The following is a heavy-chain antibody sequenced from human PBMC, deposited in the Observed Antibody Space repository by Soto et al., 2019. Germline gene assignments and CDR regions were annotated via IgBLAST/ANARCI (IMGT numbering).Heavy chain of an antibody. Sequence: QVQLVQSGAEVKKPGASVKVSCKASGYTFTSYAMHWVRQARGQRLEWMGWINAGNGNTKYSQKFQGRVTITRDTSASTAYMELSSLRSEDTAVYYCARQYDFWSGYWNWFDPWGQGTLVTVSS. V-gene: IGHV1-3*01. J-gene: IGHJ5*02. D-gene: IGHD3-3*01. CDR3: ARQYDFWSGYWNWFDP. CDR1: GYTFTSYA. CDR2: INAGNGNT.